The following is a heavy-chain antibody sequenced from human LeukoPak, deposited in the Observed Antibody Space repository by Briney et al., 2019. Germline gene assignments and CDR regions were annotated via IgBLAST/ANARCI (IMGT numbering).Heavy chain of an antibody. CDR2: IYYSGST. CDR3: AKDHKHAFDI. J-gene: IGHJ3*02. CDR1: GGSISSSSYY. V-gene: IGHV4-39*07. Sequence: SETLSLTCTVSGGSISSSSYYWGWIRQPPGKGLEWIGSIYYSGSTYYNPSLKSRVTISVDTSKNQFFLKLSSVTAADTAVYYCAKDHKHAFDIWGQGTMVTVSS.